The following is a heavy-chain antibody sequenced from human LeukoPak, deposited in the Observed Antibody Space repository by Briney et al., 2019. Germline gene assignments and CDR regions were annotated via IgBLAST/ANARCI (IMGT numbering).Heavy chain of an antibody. CDR2: ISGSGGST. V-gene: IGHV3-23*01. CDR3: AKDLISYYYDSSGYYPTFDY. CDR1: GFTFSSYA. D-gene: IGHD3-22*01. J-gene: IGHJ4*02. Sequence: GGSLRLSXAASGFTFSSYAMSWIRQAQGKGLEWVSAISGSGGSTYYADSVKGRFTISRGNSKNTLYLQMNSLRAEDTAVYYCAKDLISYYYDSSGYYPTFDYWGQGTLVTVSS.